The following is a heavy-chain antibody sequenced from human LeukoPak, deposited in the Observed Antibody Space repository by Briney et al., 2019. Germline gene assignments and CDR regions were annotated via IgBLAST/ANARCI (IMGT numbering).Heavy chain of an antibody. Sequence: ASVTVSCKASGGTFSNYAISWVRQAPGQGREWMGGIIPIFGTANYAQKFQGRVTITAGKSTSTAYMELRSLRSDDTAVYYCARVEITMVRGVIYWGQGTLVTVSS. V-gene: IGHV1-69*06. CDR1: GGTFSNYA. CDR3: ARVEITMVRGVIY. CDR2: IIPIFGTA. J-gene: IGHJ4*02. D-gene: IGHD3-10*01.